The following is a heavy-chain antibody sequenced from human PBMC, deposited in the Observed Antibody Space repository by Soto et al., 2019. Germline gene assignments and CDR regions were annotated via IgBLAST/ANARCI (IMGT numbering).Heavy chain of an antibody. D-gene: IGHD2-2*02. CDR1: GFNIRSFN. CDR3: AREFIPGAFDI. V-gene: IGHV3-21*01. Sequence: GGSLRLSCEASGFNIRSFNMNWVRQAPGKGLEWVASISGESGFKYYTEAVKGRFTISRDNARNSLFLQMDFLDVEDTALYYCAREFIPGAFDIWGQGTMVTVSS. CDR2: ISGESGFK. J-gene: IGHJ3*02.